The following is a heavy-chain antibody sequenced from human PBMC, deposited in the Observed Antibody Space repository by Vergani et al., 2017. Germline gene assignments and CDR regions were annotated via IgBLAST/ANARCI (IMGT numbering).Heavy chain of an antibody. CDR2: INHSGST. CDR1: GGSFSGYY. Sequence: QVQLQQWGAGLLKPSETLSLTCAVYGGSFSGYYWSWIRQPPGKGLEWIGEINHSGSTNYNPSLKSRVTISVDTSKNQFSLKLSSVTAADTAVYYCAKDYYDILTGYHDYWGQGTLVTVSS. V-gene: IGHV4-34*01. CDR3: AKDYYDILTGYHDY. D-gene: IGHD3-9*01. J-gene: IGHJ4*02.